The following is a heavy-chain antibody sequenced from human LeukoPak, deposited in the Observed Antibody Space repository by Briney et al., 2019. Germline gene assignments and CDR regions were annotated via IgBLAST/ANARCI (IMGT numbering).Heavy chain of an antibody. J-gene: IGHJ5*02. Sequence: GRSLRLSCAASGFTFSSYGMHWVRQAPGKGLEWVAVISYDGSNKYYADSVKGRFTISRDNSKNTLYLQMNSLRAEDTAVYYCARGGFGELPSDWFDPWGQGTLVTVSS. CDR3: ARGGFGELPSDWFDP. D-gene: IGHD3-10*01. CDR2: ISYDGSNK. CDR1: GFTFSSYG. V-gene: IGHV3-30*03.